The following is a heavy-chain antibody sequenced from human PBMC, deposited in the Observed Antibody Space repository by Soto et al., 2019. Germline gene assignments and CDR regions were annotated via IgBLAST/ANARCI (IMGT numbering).Heavy chain of an antibody. CDR2: IVPLFGTP. CDR3: ARIAMVRGVISGLFDP. CDR1: GGAFSNYG. Sequence: QVQLVQSGAEVQKPGSSVKVSCKASGGAFSNYGINWVRQAPGQGLEWMGGIVPLFGTPEYAQKFQGRVTMTTDESTSTAYMELSSLRSEDTALYFCARIAMVRGVISGLFDPWGQGTLVTVSS. V-gene: IGHV1-69*01. D-gene: IGHD3-10*01. J-gene: IGHJ5*02.